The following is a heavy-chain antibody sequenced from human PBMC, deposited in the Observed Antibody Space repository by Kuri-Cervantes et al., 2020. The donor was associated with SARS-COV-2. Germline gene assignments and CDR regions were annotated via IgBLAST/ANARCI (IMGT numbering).Heavy chain of an antibody. CDR2: INHSGST. CDR1: GGSFSGYY. Sequence: GSLRLSCTVYGGSFSGYYWSWIRQPPGKGLEWIGEINHSGSTNYNPFLKSRVTISVDTSKNQFSLKLSSVTAADTAVYYCARDPSAVVTPPDSDAFDIWGQGTMVTVSS. CDR3: ARDPSAVVTPPDSDAFDI. J-gene: IGHJ3*02. D-gene: IGHD4-23*01. V-gene: IGHV4-34*01.